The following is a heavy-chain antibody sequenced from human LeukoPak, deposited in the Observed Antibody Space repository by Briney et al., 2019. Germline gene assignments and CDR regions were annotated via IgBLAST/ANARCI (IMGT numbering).Heavy chain of an antibody. CDR1: GGSISSGGYY. V-gene: IGHV4-31*03. J-gene: IGHJ5*02. D-gene: IGHD3-10*01. CDR2: IYYSGST. Sequence: PSETLSLTCTVSGGSISSGGYYWSWIRQHPGKGLEWIGYIYYSGSTYCNPSLKSRVTISVDTSKNQFSLKLSSVTAADTAVYYCARSGVLLWFGDVENWFDPWGQGTLVTVSS. CDR3: ARSGVLLWFGDVENWFDP.